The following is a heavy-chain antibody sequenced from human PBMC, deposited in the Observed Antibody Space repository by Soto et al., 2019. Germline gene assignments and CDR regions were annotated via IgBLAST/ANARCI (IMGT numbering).Heavy chain of an antibody. Sequence: ASVKVSCKASGYTLTGYYVRWVRQAPGQGLEWMGWINPNSGGTNYAQKFQGWVTMTRDTSISTAYMELSRLRSDDTAVYFCARDPLLIVGATSGYFDYWGQGTLLTVSS. CDR1: GYTLTGYY. CDR2: INPNSGGT. CDR3: ARDPLLIVGATSGYFDY. D-gene: IGHD1-26*01. J-gene: IGHJ4*02. V-gene: IGHV1-2*04.